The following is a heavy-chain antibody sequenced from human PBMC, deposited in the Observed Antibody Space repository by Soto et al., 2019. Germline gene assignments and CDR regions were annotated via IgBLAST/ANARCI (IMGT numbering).Heavy chain of an antibody. CDR1: GFSVSSNY. CDR2: HYSGGST. J-gene: IGHJ5*02. CDR3: ARHRHPRGTVGATSPLDP. V-gene: IGHV3-53*01. Sequence: LRLSCAISGFSVSSNYLSWVRQAPGRGLEWVSVHYSGGSTYYADSVQGRFTISRDKSNNTLYLQMRRVRAEDTAVYFCARHRHPRGTVGATSPLDPWGQGTQVTVSS. D-gene: IGHD1-26*01.